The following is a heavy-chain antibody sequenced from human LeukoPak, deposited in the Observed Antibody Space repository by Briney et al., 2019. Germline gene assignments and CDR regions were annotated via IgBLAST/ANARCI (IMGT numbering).Heavy chain of an antibody. CDR1: GYTFTGYY. D-gene: IGHD2-2*01. CDR3: ARGRQLLVSYYYYYYMDV. V-gene: IGHV1-2*02. J-gene: IGHJ6*03. Sequence: WASVKVSCKASGYTFTGYYMHWVRQAPGQGLEWMGWINPNSGGTNYAQKFQGRVTMTRDTSIGTAYMELSRLRSDDTAVYYCARGRQLLVSYYYYYYMDVWGKGTTVTVSS. CDR2: INPNSGGT.